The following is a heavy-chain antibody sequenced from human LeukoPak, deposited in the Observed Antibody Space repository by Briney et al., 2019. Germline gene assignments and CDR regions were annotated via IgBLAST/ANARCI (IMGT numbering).Heavy chain of an antibody. CDR1: GYTFTTYY. CDR2: INPSDGST. CDR3: TRVVVDSSGWYHFDY. Sequence: ASVKVSCKASGYTFTTYYMHWGRQAPGQGLEWMAKINPSDGSTNYAQKFQARVTMTRDTSTSTVYMELSTLRSEDTAVYYCTRVVVDSSGWYHFDYWGQGTLVTVSS. D-gene: IGHD6-19*01. J-gene: IGHJ4*02. V-gene: IGHV1-46*01.